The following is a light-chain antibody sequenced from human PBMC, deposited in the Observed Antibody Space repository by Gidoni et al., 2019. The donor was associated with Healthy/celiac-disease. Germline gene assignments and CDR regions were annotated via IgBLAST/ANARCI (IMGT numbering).Light chain of an antibody. CDR2: AAP. CDR1: QGISSS. J-gene: IGKJ5*01. V-gene: IGKV1-9*01. CDR3: QQLNTYPIT. Sequence: DIQLTQSPSFLSASVGDRVTITCRASQGISSSLAWYQQKPGKAPKLLIYAAPTLQSGVPSRFSGSGSGTEFTLTITSLQPEDFATYYCQQLNTYPITFGQGTRLEIK.